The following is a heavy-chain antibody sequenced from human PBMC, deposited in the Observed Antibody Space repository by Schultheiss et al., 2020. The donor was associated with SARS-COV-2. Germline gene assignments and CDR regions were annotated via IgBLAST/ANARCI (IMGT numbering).Heavy chain of an antibody. CDR2: IYYSGTT. CDR1: GGSVSSGSYY. V-gene: IGHV4-61*01. D-gene: IGHD3-22*01. J-gene: IGHJ1*01. Sequence: SETLSLTCTVSGGSVSSGSYYWSWIRQPPGKGLEWIGYIYYSGTTNFNPSLKSRVTISVDTSKNQFSLRLSSVTAADTAVYYCARGYYDTSGHYFKSAEYFQHWGQGTLVTVSS. CDR3: ARGYYDTSGHYFKSAEYFQH.